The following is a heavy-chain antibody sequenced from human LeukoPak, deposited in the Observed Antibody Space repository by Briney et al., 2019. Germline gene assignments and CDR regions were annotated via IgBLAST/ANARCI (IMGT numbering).Heavy chain of an antibody. CDR1: GFTFSTYA. V-gene: IGHV3-48*04. CDR3: ARAYGDWSY. Sequence: GGSLRLSCAASGFTFSTYAMSWVRQAPGKGLEWVSYISSSSSTIYYADSVKGRFTISRDNAKNSLYLQLNSLRAEDTAVYYCARAYGDWSYWGQGTLVTVSS. CDR2: ISSSSSTI. J-gene: IGHJ4*02. D-gene: IGHD4-17*01.